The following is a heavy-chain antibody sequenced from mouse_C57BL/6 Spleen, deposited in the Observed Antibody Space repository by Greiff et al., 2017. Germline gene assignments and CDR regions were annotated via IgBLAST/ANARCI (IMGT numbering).Heavy chain of an antibody. CDR2: IDPADGET. CDR1: GFNIKDYY. CDR3: ARDDYGSSYGYIDV. J-gene: IGHJ1*03. Sequence: VQLQQSGAELVKPGASVKLSCTASGFNIKDYYMHWVKQRTEQGLEWIGRIDPADGETQYAPKFQGKATITADTSSNTAYLQLSSLTSEDTAVYYCARDDYGSSYGYIDVWGTGTTVTVSS. V-gene: IGHV14-2*01. D-gene: IGHD1-1*01.